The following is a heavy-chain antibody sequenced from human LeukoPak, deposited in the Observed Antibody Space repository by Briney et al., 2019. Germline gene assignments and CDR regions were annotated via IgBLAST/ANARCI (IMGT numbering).Heavy chain of an antibody. CDR2: INPSGGST. D-gene: IGHD3-22*01. V-gene: IGHV1-46*01. CDR1: GYTFTSYY. CDR3: ARSPLSGYYYILHHLDY. Sequence: GASVKVSCKASGYTFTSYYMHWVRQAPGQGLEWMGIINPSGGSTSYAQKFQGRVTMTRDTSTSTVYMELSSLRSEDTAVYYCARSPLSGYYYILHHLDYWGQGTLVTVSS. J-gene: IGHJ4*02.